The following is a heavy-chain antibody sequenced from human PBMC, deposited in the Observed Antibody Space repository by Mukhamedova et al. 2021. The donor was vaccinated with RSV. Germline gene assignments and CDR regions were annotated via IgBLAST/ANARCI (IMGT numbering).Heavy chain of an antibody. V-gene: IGHV3-53*01. J-gene: IGHJ6*01. CDR1: GFTVSNHY. Sequence: GFTVSNHYMSWVRQAPGKGLEWVSVLYSAGSTYYADSVKGRFTISRDISQNTLYLLMDSLRAEDTAVSYCARAPGGSAWITYYHG. D-gene: IGHD6-19*01. CDR2: LYSAGST. CDR3: ARAPGGSAWITYYHG.